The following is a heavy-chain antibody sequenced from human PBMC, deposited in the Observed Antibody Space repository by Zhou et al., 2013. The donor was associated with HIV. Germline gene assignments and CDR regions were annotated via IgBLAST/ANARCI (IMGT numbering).Heavy chain of an antibody. D-gene: IGHD3-10*01. CDR3: ARVRIRVLLDN. V-gene: IGHV1-69*18. Sequence: QVQLVQSGAEVKTPGSSVKVSCKASGGTFSYYAISWVRQAPGQGLEWMGRIIPIFGTTNYAQKFQGRVTITADDSTSTVYMELSSLRSDDTAIYFCARVRIRVLLDNWGQGTLVPVSS. CDR2: IIPIFGTT. J-gene: IGHJ4*02. CDR1: GGTFSYYA.